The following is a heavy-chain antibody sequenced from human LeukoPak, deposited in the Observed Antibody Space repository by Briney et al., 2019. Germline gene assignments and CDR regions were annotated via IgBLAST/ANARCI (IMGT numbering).Heavy chain of an antibody. J-gene: IGHJ4*02. D-gene: IGHD6-19*01. CDR2: ISSSSSYI. Sequence: GGSLRLSCAASGFTFSSYSMNWVRQAPGKGLEWVSSISSSSSYIYYADSVKGRFTISRDNAKNSLYLQMNSLRAEDTAVYYCARDFTQWLVDPEPDYWGQGTLVTVSS. CDR1: GFTFSSYS. CDR3: ARDFTQWLVDPEPDY. V-gene: IGHV3-21*01.